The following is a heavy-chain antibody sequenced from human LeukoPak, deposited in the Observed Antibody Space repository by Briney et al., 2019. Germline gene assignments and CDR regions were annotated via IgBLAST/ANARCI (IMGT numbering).Heavy chain of an antibody. CDR3: ARDGYGDYEGY. Sequence: PSETLSLTCTVSGGSISSYYWSWIRQPPGKGLEWIGYIYYSGSTNYNPSLKSRVTISVDTSKNQFSLKLSSVTAADTAVYYCARDGYGDYEGYWGQGALVTVSS. J-gene: IGHJ4*02. CDR1: GGSISSYY. D-gene: IGHD4-17*01. CDR2: IYYSGST. V-gene: IGHV4-59*12.